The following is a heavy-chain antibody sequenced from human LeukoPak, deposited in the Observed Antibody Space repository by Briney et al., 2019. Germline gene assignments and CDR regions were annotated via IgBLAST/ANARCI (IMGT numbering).Heavy chain of an antibody. D-gene: IGHD3-10*01. Sequence: PSETLSLTCTVSGGSISSYYWSWIRQPPGKGLEWIGYIYYSGSANYNPSLKSRVTISVDTSKNQFSLKLSSVTAADTAVYYCARGTYYYGSGSYPAGFDYWGQGTLVTVSP. CDR2: IYYSGSA. CDR1: GGSISSYY. V-gene: IGHV4-59*01. J-gene: IGHJ4*02. CDR3: ARGTYYYGSGSYPAGFDY.